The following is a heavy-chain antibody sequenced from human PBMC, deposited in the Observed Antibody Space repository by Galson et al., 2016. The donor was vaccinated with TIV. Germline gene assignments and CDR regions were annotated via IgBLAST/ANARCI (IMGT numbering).Heavy chain of an antibody. CDR3: ASPAGTDYYDTSGYYSF. CDR2: INTDGSTT. D-gene: IGHD3-22*01. V-gene: IGHV3-74*01. J-gene: IGHJ4*02. Sequence: SLRLSCAASGFTFSTYWMHWVRQAPGKGLVWVSRINTDGSTTNYADSVKGRFTISRDNAKNTLYLQMNGLSAEDTAVYYCASPAGTDYYDTSGYYSFWGQGTLVTVSS. CDR1: GFTFSTYW.